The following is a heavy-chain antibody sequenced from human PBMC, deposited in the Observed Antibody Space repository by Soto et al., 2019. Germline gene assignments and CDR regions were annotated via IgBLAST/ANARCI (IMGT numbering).Heavy chain of an antibody. Sequence: GGSLRLSCAASGFTFSSYAMSWVRQAPGKGLEWVSAISGSGGSTYYADSVKGRFTISRDNSKNTLYLQMNSLRAEDTAVYYCANVGWSYGSGSYYLQEHYYGMDVWGQGTTVTVSS. J-gene: IGHJ6*02. CDR1: GFTFSSYA. CDR3: ANVGWSYGSGSYYLQEHYYGMDV. D-gene: IGHD3-10*01. CDR2: ISGSGGST. V-gene: IGHV3-23*01.